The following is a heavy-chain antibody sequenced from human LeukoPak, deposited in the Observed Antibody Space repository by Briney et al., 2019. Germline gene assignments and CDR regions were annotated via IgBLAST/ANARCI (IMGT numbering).Heavy chain of an antibody. D-gene: IGHD5-18*01. CDR2: IYYSGST. CDR3: AGGNSHPDS. J-gene: IGHJ4*02. CDR1: GGSISSYY. Sequence: PSETLSLTCTVSGGSISSYYWSWIRQPPGKGLEWIGYIYYSGSTNYKPSLKSRVSISIDTSKNQFSLRLNSVIAADTAVYYCAGGNSHPDSWGPGTLVTVSS. V-gene: IGHV4-59*03.